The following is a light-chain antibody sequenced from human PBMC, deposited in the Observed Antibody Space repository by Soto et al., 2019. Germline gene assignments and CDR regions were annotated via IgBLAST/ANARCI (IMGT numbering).Light chain of an antibody. Sequence: VTSRSPATLSVSPVEVATLSCRASQGIGDTLAWYQHKPGKTPRLLIYDTSSLATGVPTRFSGSRSGAEFTLTINSLQSEDFAVYYCQPHNNWPLTFGGGTKVDIK. J-gene: IGKJ4*01. V-gene: IGKV3-15*01. CDR2: DTS. CDR3: QPHNNWPLT. CDR1: QGIGDT.